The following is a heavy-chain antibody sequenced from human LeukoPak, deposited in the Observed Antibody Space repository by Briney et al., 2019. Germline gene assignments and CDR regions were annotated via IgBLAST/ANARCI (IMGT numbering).Heavy chain of an antibody. V-gene: IGHV3-30*04. D-gene: IGHD6-19*01. CDR2: ISYDGSNK. Sequence: QPGGSLRLSCAASGFTFSSYAMHWVRQAPGKGLEWVAVISYDGSNKYYADSVNGLITISRDIYKTTLYLDMNSVRAEDTAVYYCARDRGYSSGWYNFGYWGQGTLVTVSS. CDR1: GFTFSSYA. CDR3: ARDRGYSSGWYNFGY. J-gene: IGHJ4*02.